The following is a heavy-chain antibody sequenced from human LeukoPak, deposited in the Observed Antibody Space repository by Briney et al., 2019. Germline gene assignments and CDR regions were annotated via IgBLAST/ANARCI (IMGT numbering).Heavy chain of an antibody. CDR2: ISAYNGNT. CDR3: ARGNTYGSGSYRYGMDV. D-gene: IGHD3-10*01. Sequence: GASVKVSCKASGYTFTSYYTHWVRQAPGQGLEWMGWISAYNGNTNYAQKLQGRVTMTTDTSTSTAYMELRSLRSDDTAVYYCARGNTYGSGSYRYGMDVWGQGTTVTVSS. V-gene: IGHV1-18*04. CDR1: GYTFTSYY. J-gene: IGHJ6*02.